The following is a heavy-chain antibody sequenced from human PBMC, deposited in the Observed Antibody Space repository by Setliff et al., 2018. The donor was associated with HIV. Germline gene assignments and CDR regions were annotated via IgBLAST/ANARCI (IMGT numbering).Heavy chain of an antibody. CDR2: IYYSGSS. J-gene: IGHJ4*02. CDR3: ATTVDIVTTDDF. D-gene: IGHD5-12*01. CDR1: GGFIKNSNYY. V-gene: IGHV4-39*01. Sequence: SETLSLTCTVYGGFIKNSNYYWGWIRQPPGKGLEWIGSIYYSGSSYYNPSLKSRVTISVDTSKNQFSLNLSSVTAAETAVYYCATTVDIVTTDDFWGQGILVTVSS.